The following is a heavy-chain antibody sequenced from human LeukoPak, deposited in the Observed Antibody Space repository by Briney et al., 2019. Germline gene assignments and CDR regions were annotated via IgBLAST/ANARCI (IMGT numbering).Heavy chain of an antibody. Sequence: SETLSLTCTVSGGSIRSSSYYWGWIRQPPGKGLEWIGYIYYGGSTYYNPSLKSRVIISVDTSKNQFSLNLSSVTAADTAVYYCADSSGYFRALDIWAKGQWSPSLQ. J-gene: IGHJ3*02. CDR2: IYYGGST. CDR1: GGSIRSSSYY. CDR3: ADSSGYFRALDI. V-gene: IGHV4-39*07. D-gene: IGHD3-22*01.